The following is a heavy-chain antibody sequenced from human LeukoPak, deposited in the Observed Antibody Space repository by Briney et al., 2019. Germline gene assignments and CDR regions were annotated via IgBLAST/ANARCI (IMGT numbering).Heavy chain of an antibody. J-gene: IGHJ4*02. Sequence: PSETLSLTCTVSGGSISSHYWSWIRQPPGKGLEWIGYIYYSGSTNYNPSLKSRVTISVDTSKNQFSLKLSSVTAADTAVYYCARDPGVVARYYFDYWGQGTLVTVSS. CDR1: GGSISSHY. D-gene: IGHD2-15*01. CDR3: ARDPGVVARYYFDY. V-gene: IGHV4-59*11. CDR2: IYYSGST.